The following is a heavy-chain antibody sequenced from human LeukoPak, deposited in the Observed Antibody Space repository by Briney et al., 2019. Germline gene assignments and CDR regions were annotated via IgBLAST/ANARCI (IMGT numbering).Heavy chain of an antibody. J-gene: IGHJ6*02. V-gene: IGHV4-34*01. Sequence: SETLSLTCAVSGGSISSGGYSWSWIRQPPGKGLEWIGEINHSGSTNYNPSLKSRVTISVDTSKNQFSLKLSSVTAADTAVYYCARWPSCSSTSCYAYYYGMDVWGQGTTVTVSS. CDR2: INHSGST. CDR3: ARWPSCSSTSCYAYYYGMDV. CDR1: GGSISSGGYS. D-gene: IGHD2-2*01.